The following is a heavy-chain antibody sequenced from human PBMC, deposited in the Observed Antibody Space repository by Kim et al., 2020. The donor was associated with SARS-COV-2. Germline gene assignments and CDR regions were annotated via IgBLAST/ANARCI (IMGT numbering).Heavy chain of an antibody. J-gene: IGHJ5*02. V-gene: IGHV7-4-1*02. CDR1: GYTFTSYA. D-gene: IGHD5-18*01. CDR2: INTNTGNP. Sequence: ASVKVSCKASGYTFTSYAMNWVRQAPGQGLEWMGWINTNTGNPTYAQGFTGRFVFSLYTSVSTAYLQISSLKAEDTAVYYCAREKYSYGLNWFDPWGQGTLVTVSS. CDR3: AREKYSYGLNWFDP.